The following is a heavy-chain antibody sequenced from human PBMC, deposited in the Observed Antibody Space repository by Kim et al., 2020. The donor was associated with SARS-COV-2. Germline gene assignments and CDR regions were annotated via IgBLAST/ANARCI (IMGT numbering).Heavy chain of an antibody. D-gene: IGHD1-26*01. CDR3: AGSSERDAFDI. CDR2: ISYDGSNK. V-gene: IGHV3-30*03. J-gene: IGHJ3*02. CDR1: GFTFSSYG. Sequence: GGSLRLSCAASGFTFSSYGMHWVRQAPGKGLEWVAVISYDGSNKYYADSVKGRFTISRDNSKNTLYLQMNSLRAEDTAVYYCAGSSERDAFDIWGQGTMVTVSS.